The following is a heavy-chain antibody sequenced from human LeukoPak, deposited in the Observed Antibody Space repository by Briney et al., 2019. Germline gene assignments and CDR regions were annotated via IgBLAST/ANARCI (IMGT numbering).Heavy chain of an antibody. V-gene: IGHV3-23*01. Sequence: GGSLRLSCAASGFTFSSYAINWVRQAPGKGLEWVSGTGSTGVSTFYADSVKGRFTVSRDNSKNTLSLQMNSLRAEDTAVYYCAKDPGVVPAHYFDYWGQGALVTVSS. CDR2: TGSTGVST. J-gene: IGHJ4*02. CDR1: GFTFSSYA. D-gene: IGHD2-2*01. CDR3: AKDPGVVPAHYFDY.